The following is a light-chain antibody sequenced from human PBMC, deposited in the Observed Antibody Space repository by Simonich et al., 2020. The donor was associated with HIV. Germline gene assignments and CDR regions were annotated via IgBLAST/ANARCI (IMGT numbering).Light chain of an antibody. V-gene: IGKV4-1*01. Sequence: DIVMTQSPDSLAVSLGERATINCKSNQSVQYNSYNKNYLACYQQKPRHPPTLLIYWASPRDSWVPDRFSGSGSGTDFTLTISSLQAEDVAVYYCQQYYSTPYTFGQGTKLEIK. J-gene: IGKJ2*01. CDR2: WAS. CDR3: QQYYSTPYT. CDR1: QSVQYNSYNKNY.